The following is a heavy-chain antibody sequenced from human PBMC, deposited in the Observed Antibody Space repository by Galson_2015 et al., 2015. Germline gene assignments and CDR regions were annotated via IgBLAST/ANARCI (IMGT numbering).Heavy chain of an antibody. CDR1: GGSISSGGYY. CDR3: AGWRRADYFDY. D-gene: IGHD6-13*01. J-gene: IGHJ4*02. V-gene: IGHV4-31*03. Sequence: TLSLTCTVSGGSISSGGYYWSWIRQHPGKGLEWIGYIYYSGSTYYNPSPKSRVTISVDTSKNQFSLKLSSVTAADTAVYYCAGWRRADYFDYWGQGTLVTVSS. CDR2: IYYSGST.